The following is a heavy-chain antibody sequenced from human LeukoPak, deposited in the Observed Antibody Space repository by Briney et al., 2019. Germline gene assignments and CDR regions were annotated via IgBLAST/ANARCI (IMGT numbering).Heavy chain of an antibody. CDR3: AGRGQRYFRD. CDR2: IYGIENT. CDR1: ADSITSGC. J-gene: IGHJ1*01. Sequence: SETLSLTCNITADSITSGCWSWIRQSPGKGLEWIGYIYGIENTDYNPSLKSRVTLSLDTSKNQLSLKLTAVSAADTAVYYCAGRGQRYFRDWGQGTLVTVSS. V-gene: IGHV4-59*08.